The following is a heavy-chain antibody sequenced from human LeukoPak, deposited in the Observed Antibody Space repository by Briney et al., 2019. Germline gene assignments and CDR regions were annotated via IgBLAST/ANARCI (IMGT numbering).Heavy chain of an antibody. J-gene: IGHJ4*02. CDR1: GGTFSSYA. D-gene: IGHD2-21*02. V-gene: IGHV1-69*06. CDR3: ARDSLPPAYCGGDCPMFDY. CDR2: VIPIFGTA. Sequence: SVTVSCKASGGTFSSYAISWVRQAPGQGLEWMGGVIPIFGTANYAQKFQGRVTITADKSTSTAYMELSSLRSEDTAVYYCARDSLPPAYCGGDCPMFDYWGQGTLVTVSS.